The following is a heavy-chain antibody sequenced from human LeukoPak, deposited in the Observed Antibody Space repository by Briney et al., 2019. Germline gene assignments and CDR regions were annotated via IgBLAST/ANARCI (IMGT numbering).Heavy chain of an antibody. J-gene: IGHJ4*02. V-gene: IGHV4-61*01. D-gene: IGHD6-6*01. CDR3: ASCSSSSGCDY. CDR2: IYYSGST. CDR1: GASVSSGSYY. Sequence: SETLSLTCTVSGASVSSGSYYWSWIRQPPGKGLEWIGYIYYSGSTNYNPSLKSRVTISVDTSKNQFSLKLSSVTAADTAVYYCASCSSSSGCDYWGQGTLVTVSS.